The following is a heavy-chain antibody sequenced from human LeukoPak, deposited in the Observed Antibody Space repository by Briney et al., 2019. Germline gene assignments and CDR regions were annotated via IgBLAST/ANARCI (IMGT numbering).Heavy chain of an antibody. V-gene: IGHV3-30*04. J-gene: IGHJ4*02. D-gene: IGHD5-18*01. CDR2: TSSDGNNQ. CDR1: GFTFSGYS. CDR3: ARAMDTAMGPYFDY. Sequence: GGSLRLACAASGFTFSGYSMHWVRQAPGKGLNWVAFTSSDGNNQYYADSVKGRFIISRGNSKNTLYLQVNSLRPEDTAVYYCARAMDTAMGPYFDYWGQGTLVTVSS.